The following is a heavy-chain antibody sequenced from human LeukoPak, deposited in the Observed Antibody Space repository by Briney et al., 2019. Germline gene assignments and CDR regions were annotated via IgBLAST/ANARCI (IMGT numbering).Heavy chain of an antibody. CDR2: ISGSGGST. D-gene: IGHD3-22*01. J-gene: IGHJ4*02. Sequence: PGGSLRLSCTASGFTFSSYAMSWVRQAPGKGLEWVSAISGSGGSTYYADSVKGRFTISRDSSKNTLYLQMNGLRAEDTAVYYCAKALTNYYDSSAYSWGQGTLVTVSS. CDR1: GFTFSSYA. CDR3: AKALTNYYDSSAYS. V-gene: IGHV3-23*01.